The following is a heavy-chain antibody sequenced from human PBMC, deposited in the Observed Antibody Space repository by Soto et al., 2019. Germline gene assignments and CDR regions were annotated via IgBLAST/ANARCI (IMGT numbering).Heavy chain of an antibody. J-gene: IGHJ6*02. CDR1: GYSFTSYW. Sequence: GESLKISCKGSGYSFTSYWIGWVRQMPGKGLEWMGIIYPGDSDTRYSPSFQGQVTISADKSISTAYLQWSSLKASDTATYYCASPLEAMDYDLDVWGQGTTVTVSS. V-gene: IGHV5-51*01. CDR2: IYPGDSDT. CDR3: ASPLEAMDYDLDV. D-gene: IGHD5-18*01.